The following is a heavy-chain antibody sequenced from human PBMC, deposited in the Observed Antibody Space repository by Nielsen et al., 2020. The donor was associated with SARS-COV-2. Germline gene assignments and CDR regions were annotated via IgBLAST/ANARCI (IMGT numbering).Heavy chain of an antibody. CDR1: GFTFSDYY. CDR3: ARDNGDYNNYYYGMDV. Sequence: GESLKISCAASGFTFSDYYMSWIRQAPGKGLEWVSYISSSSSNTNYADSVKGRFTISRDNAKNSLYLQMNSLRAEDTAVYYCARDNGDYNNYYYGMDVLGQGSTVTVSS. V-gene: IGHV3-11*05. CDR2: ISSSSSNT. J-gene: IGHJ6*02. D-gene: IGHD4-17*01.